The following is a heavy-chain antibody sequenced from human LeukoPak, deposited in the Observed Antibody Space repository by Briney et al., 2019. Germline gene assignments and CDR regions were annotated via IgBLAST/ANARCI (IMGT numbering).Heavy chain of an antibody. Sequence: SVKVSCKASGGTFSSYAISWVRQAPGQGLEWMGGIIPIFGTANYAQKFQGRVTITADKSTSTAYMELSSLRSEDTAVYYCARGPPDPYSSSWYGLGYYYYMDVWGKGTTVTVSS. J-gene: IGHJ6*03. D-gene: IGHD6-13*01. CDR2: IIPIFGTA. CDR1: GGTFSSYA. CDR3: ARGPPDPYSSSWYGLGYYYYMDV. V-gene: IGHV1-69*06.